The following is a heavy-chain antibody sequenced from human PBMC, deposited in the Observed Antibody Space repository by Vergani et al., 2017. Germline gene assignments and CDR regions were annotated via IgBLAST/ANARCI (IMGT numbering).Heavy chain of an antibody. J-gene: IGHJ4*02. CDR2: IYTSGST. Sequence: QVQLQESGPGLVKPSQTLSLTCTVSGGSISSGSYYWSWIRQPAGKGLEWIGRIYTSGSTNYNPSLKSRVTMSVDTSKNQFSLKLSSVTAADTAVYYCARERSGYDYPIDYWGQGTLVTVSS. V-gene: IGHV4-61*02. CDR1: GGSISSGSYY. D-gene: IGHD5-12*01. CDR3: ARERSGYDYPIDY.